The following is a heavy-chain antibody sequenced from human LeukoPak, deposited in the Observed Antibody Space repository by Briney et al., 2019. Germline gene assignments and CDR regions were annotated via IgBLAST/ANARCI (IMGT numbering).Heavy chain of an antibody. D-gene: IGHD6-19*01. J-gene: IGHJ4*02. CDR3: ARDTGPDSGVDY. CDR1: GFTVSSNY. CDR2: IYSGGST. V-gene: IGHV3-53*01. Sequence: GGSLRLSCAASGFTVSSNYMSWVRQAPGKGLEWVSVIYSGGSTYYAGSVKGRFTISRDNSKNTLYLQMNSLRAEDTAVYYCARDTGPDSGVDYWGQGTLVTVSS.